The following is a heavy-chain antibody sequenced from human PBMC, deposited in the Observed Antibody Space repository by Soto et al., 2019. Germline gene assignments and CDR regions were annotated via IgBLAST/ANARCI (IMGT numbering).Heavy chain of an antibody. Sequence: PSETLSLTYTVSSGSISSSYWTWIRQPPGRGLEWIGDIYYRGNTNYNPSLESRVTISIDTSKKQFSLKVTSVTAADTAVYYCGRYAGYVDSWGQGTLVTVSS. V-gene: IGHV4-59*01. D-gene: IGHD2-15*01. CDR2: IYYRGNT. CDR3: GRYAGYVDS. J-gene: IGHJ4*02. CDR1: SGSISSSY.